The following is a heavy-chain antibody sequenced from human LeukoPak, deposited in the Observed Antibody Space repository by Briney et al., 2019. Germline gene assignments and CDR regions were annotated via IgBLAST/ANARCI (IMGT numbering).Heavy chain of an antibody. CDR1: GGTFRTFA. CDR2: IIPIFGIP. CDR3: GLSGNYYYYYMDV. D-gene: IGHD6-25*01. J-gene: IGHJ6*03. V-gene: IGHV1-69*01. Sequence: SVKVSCKASGGTFRTFAISWVRQAPGQGLEWMGGIIPIFGIPDSAQKFQGRLTITADESTTTAYMELSSLRSDDTAIYYCGLSGNYYYYYMDVWVKGTTVTISS.